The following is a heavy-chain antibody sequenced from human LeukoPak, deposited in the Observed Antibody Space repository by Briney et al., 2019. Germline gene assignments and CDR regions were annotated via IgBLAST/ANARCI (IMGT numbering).Heavy chain of an antibody. CDR1: GYTFTAYY. CDR2: VVLLNGVT. D-gene: IGHD4-17*01. J-gene: IGHJ3*02. V-gene: IGHV1-69-2*01. Sequence: ASLKVSSKASGYTFTAYYMHTVRHAPGQGLEWMGQVVLLNGVTKYTEKCQGRDAITVDTSTDTVNMELSRLRSDDTTVYFCAADPIDCGDYILRFRGFDGIHIWGQGTRVIVSS. CDR3: AADPIDCGDYILRFRGFDGIHI.